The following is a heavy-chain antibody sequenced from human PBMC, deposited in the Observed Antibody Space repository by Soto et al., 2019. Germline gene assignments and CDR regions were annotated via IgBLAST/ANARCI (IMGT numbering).Heavy chain of an antibody. D-gene: IGHD2-15*01. Sequence: QVQLVESGGGVVQPGRSLRLSCAGSGFIFSNYGMHWVRQAPGKGLEWAAGLSYDGSTKYYADSVKGRFTISRNNSKNTLHLQMNRVAADNMAEYYSAKDGWTVVAHDGFQIWGQGTLVIGSS. CDR3: AKDGWTVVAHDGFQI. CDR1: GFIFSNYG. CDR2: LSYDGSTK. V-gene: IGHV3-30*18. J-gene: IGHJ3*02.